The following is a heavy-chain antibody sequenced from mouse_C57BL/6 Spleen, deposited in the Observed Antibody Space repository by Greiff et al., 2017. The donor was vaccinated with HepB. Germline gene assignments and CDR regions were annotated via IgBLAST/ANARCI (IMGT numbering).Heavy chain of an antibody. D-gene: IGHD6-1*01. CDR2: IWRGGST. V-gene: IGHV2-5*01. CDR3: AKGVPASYYYAMDY. Sequence: VHLVESGPGLVQPSQSLSITCTVSGFSLTSYGVHWVRQSPGKGLEWLGVIWRGGSTDYNAAFMSRLSITKDNSKSQVFFKMNSLQADDTAIYYCAKGVPASYYYAMDYWGQGTSVTVSS. J-gene: IGHJ4*01. CDR1: GFSLTSYG.